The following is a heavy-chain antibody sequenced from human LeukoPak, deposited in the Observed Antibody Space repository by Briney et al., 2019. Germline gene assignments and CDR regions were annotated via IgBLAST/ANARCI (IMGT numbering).Heavy chain of an antibody. V-gene: IGHV4-4*02. CDR2: IYHSGST. CDR3: ATSSPDYGDYNRAYYYYGMDV. CDR1: GGSISSSNW. Sequence: SETLSLTCAVSGGSISSSNWWSWVRQPPGKGLEWIGEIYHSGSTNCNPSLKSRVTISVDKSKNQFSLKLSSVTAADTAVYYCATSSPDYGDYNRAYYYYGMDVWGQGTTVTVSS. J-gene: IGHJ6*02. D-gene: IGHD4-17*01.